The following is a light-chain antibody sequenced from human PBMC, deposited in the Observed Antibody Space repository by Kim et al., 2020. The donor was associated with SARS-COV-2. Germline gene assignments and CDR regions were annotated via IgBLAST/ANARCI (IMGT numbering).Light chain of an antibody. CDR3: QGWDSSSDHPV. CDR1: NSGSKS. CDR2: YDS. Sequence: APGKMAWTTSGGNNSGSKSVHRYQQGPGQAPLMVIDYDSDRTSGSPERFSGSNSGNTANLNISRVEAGDEADYYCQGWDSSSDHPVFGGGTQLTVL. V-gene: IGLV3-21*04. J-gene: IGLJ3*02.